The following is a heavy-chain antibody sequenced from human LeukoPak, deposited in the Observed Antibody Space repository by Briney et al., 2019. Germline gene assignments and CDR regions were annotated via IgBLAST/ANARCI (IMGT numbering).Heavy chain of an antibody. D-gene: IGHD3-9*01. CDR1: GGSISSSSYY. J-gene: IGHJ6*02. Sequence: PSETLSLTCTVSGGSISSSSYYWGWIRQPPGKGLEWIGYIYYSGSTNYNPSLKSRVTISVDTSKNQFSLKLSSVTAADTAVYYCARDRFDILTGYPPRYYYYGMDVWGQGTTVTVSS. CDR2: IYYSGST. V-gene: IGHV4-61*01. CDR3: ARDRFDILTGYPPRYYYYGMDV.